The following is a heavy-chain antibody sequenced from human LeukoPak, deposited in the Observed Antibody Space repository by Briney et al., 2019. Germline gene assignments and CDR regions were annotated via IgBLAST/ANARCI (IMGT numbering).Heavy chain of an antibody. V-gene: IGHV5-51*01. J-gene: IGHJ2*01. CDR3: ARQLTNQYWCFDL. CDR2: IYPGDSDA. D-gene: IGHD1-1*01. CDR1: GYSFSTYW. Sequence: PGESLKISCKGSGYSFSTYWIGWVRQMPGKGLEWMGIIYPGDSDARYSPSFQGQVTVSADKSISTAYLQWSSLKASDTAMYYCARQLTNQYWCFDLWGRGTLVTVSS.